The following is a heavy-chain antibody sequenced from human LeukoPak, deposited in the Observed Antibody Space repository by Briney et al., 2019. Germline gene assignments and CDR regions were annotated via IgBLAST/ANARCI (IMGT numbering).Heavy chain of an antibody. J-gene: IGHJ6*03. CDR2: FDPEDGET. V-gene: IGHV1-24*01. Sequence: ASVKVSCKVSGYTLTELSMHWVRQAPGKGREWGGGFDPEDGETIYAQKFQGRVTMTEDTSTDTAYMELSSLRSEDTAVYYCATELKVPFPYYMDVWGKGTTVTVSS. CDR3: ATELKVPFPYYMDV. CDR1: GYTLTELS.